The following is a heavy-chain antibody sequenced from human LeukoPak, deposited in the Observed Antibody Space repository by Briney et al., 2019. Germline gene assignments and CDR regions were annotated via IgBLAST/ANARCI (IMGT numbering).Heavy chain of an antibody. D-gene: IGHD3-9*01. CDR1: GGSISSGGYY. Sequence: PSQTLSLTCTVSGGSISSGGYYWSWIRQHPGKGLEWIGCIYYSGSTYYNPSLKSRVTISVDTSKNQFSLKLSSVTAADTAVYYCARENINYDILTGLGPNYFDYWGQGTLVTVSS. J-gene: IGHJ4*02. CDR2: IYYSGST. CDR3: ARENINYDILTGLGPNYFDY. V-gene: IGHV4-31*03.